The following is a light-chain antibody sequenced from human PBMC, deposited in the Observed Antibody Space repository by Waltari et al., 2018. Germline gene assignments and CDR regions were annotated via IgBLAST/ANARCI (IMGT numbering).Light chain of an antibody. CDR3: SSYTTSSTVV. Sequence: QSALTQPASVSGSPGQSIPIPCTGTSSDVGAYNYVPWYQQHPGKAPKLMIYEVSNRPSGLSNRFSGSKSGNTASLTISGLQAEDEADYYCSSYTTSSTVVFGGGTKLTVL. V-gene: IGLV2-14*01. J-gene: IGLJ2*01. CDR2: EVS. CDR1: SSDVGAYNY.